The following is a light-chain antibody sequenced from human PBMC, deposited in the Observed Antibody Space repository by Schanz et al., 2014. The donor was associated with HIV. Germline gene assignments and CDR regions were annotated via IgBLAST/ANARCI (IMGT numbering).Light chain of an antibody. Sequence: QLVLTQSPSASASLGGSVKLTCTLSSSHSTYAIAWHQQQPEKGPRYLMKLNSDGSHSKGDGIPDRFSGSSSGADRYLTISSLQSEDEADYYCQTWDSGIRVFGGGTKLTVL. J-gene: IGLJ3*02. CDR1: SSHSTYA. CDR2: LNSDGSH. V-gene: IGLV4-69*01. CDR3: QTWDSGIRV.